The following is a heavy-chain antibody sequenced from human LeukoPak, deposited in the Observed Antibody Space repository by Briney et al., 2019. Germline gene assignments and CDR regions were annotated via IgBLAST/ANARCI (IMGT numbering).Heavy chain of an antibody. V-gene: IGHV1-46*01. CDR1: GYTFTSYY. J-gene: IGHJ6*04. D-gene: IGHD3-10*01. CDR3: ARDGTSYYYGSGSPRYYGMDV. CDR2: INPSGGST. Sequence: GASVKVSCKASGYTFTSYYMHWVRQAPGQGLEWMGIINPSGGSTSYAQKFQGRVTMTRDTSTSTVYMELSSLRSEDTAVYYCARDGTSYYYGSGSPRYYGMDVWGKGTTVTVSS.